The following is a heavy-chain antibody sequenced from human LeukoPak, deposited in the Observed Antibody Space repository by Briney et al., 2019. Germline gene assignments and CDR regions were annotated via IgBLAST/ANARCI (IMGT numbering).Heavy chain of an antibody. D-gene: IGHD6-19*01. CDR3: AAPKSSIAVAGSNFDY. Sequence: ASVKVSCKASGGTFSSYAISWMRQAPGQGLEWMGGIIPIFGTANYAQKFQGRVTITADKSTSTAYMELSSLRSEDTAVYYCAAPKSSIAVAGSNFDYWGQGTLVTVSS. CDR1: GGTFSSYA. J-gene: IGHJ4*02. CDR2: IIPIFGTA. V-gene: IGHV1-69*06.